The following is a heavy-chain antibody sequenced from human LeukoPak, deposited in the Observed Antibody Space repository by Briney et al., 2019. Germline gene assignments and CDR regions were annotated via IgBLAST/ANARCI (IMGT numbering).Heavy chain of an antibody. Sequence: PGGSLRLSCAASGFTFSSYDMSWVRQAPGKGLEWVSAISGSGGSTYYADSVKGRFTISRDNSKNTLYLQMNSLRAEDTAVYYCAKGLDYGDYKWFDPWCQRTLVTVSS. CDR2: ISGSGGST. J-gene: IGHJ5*02. CDR3: AKGLDYGDYKWFDP. CDR1: GFTFSSYD. V-gene: IGHV3-23*01. D-gene: IGHD4-17*01.